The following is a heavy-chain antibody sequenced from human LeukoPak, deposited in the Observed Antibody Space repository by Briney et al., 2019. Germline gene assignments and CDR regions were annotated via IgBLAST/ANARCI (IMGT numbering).Heavy chain of an antibody. Sequence: GGSLRLSCAASGFTFSSHSMNWVRQAPGKGLEWVSYISSSSSTIYYADSVKGRFTISRDNAKDSLYLQMNSLRAEDTAVYYCARGAYYYEDWGQGTLVTVSS. CDR2: ISSSSSTI. D-gene: IGHD3-22*01. CDR1: GFTFSSHS. CDR3: ARGAYYYED. J-gene: IGHJ4*02. V-gene: IGHV3-48*01.